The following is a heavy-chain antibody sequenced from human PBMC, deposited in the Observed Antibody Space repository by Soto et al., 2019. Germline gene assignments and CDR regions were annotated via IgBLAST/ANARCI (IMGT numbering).Heavy chain of an antibody. J-gene: IGHJ4*02. Sequence: QVQLVQSGAELKKPGASVKVSCKATGYTFNNYGIGWVRQAPGQGLEWMGWISVYNGYANYAQKFQGRIIMTADTSTSTAYMELRSLRSDDTAIYYCAKNITRWYDYWGQGSLVTVSS. D-gene: IGHD6-13*01. CDR1: GYTFNNYG. V-gene: IGHV1-18*01. CDR3: AKNITRWYDY. CDR2: ISVYNGYA.